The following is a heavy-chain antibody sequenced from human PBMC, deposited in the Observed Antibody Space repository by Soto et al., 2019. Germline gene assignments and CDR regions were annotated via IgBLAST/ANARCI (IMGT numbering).Heavy chain of an antibody. V-gene: IGHV4-31*03. J-gene: IGHJ4*02. D-gene: IGHD3-22*01. CDR2: IYYSGST. Sequence: SETLSLTCTVSGGSISSGGYYWSWIRQHPGKGLEWIGYIYYSGSTYYNPSLKSRVTISVDTSKNQFSLKLSSVTAADTAVYYCAREGDSSGYRSFDYWGQGTLVTVSS. CDR3: AREGDSSGYRSFDY. CDR1: GGSISSGGYY.